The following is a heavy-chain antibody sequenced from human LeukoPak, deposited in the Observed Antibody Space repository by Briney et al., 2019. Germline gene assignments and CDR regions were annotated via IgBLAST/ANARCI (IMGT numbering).Heavy chain of an antibody. CDR1: GGSFSGYY. V-gene: IGHV4-34*01. CDR3: ARDKKRGYYYDSSGYLFLE. D-gene: IGHD3-22*01. Sequence: SETLSLTCAVYGGSFSGYYWSWIRQPPGKGLEWIGEIDHSGSTNYNPSLKSRVTISVDTSKNQFSLKLSSVTAADTAVYYCARDKKRGYYYDSSGYLFLEWGQGTLVTVSS. J-gene: IGHJ4*02. CDR2: IDHSGST.